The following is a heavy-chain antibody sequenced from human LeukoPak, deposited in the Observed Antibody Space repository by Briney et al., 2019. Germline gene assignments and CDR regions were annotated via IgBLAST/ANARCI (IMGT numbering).Heavy chain of an antibody. Sequence: ASVKVSCKASGYTFTSYDINWVRQATGQGLEWMGWMNPNSGNTGYAQKFQGRVTMTRNTSISTAYMELSSLRSEDTAVYYCARDSSSWYGGGDDYWGQGTLVTVSS. CDR2: MNPNSGNT. V-gene: IGHV1-8*01. CDR1: GYTFTSYD. J-gene: IGHJ4*02. D-gene: IGHD6-13*01. CDR3: ARDSSSWYGGGDDY.